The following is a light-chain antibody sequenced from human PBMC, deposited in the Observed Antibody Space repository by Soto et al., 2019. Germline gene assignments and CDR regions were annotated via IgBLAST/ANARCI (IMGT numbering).Light chain of an antibody. Sequence: DIQMTQSPSTLSASIGDRVTITCRASQSIDSWLAWYQQKPGKAPKLLIYKASSLQTGVPSRFSGSGSGTEFALAISSLQPDDFATYYCQHYNTYSRTFGQGTKVEVK. CDR1: QSIDSW. V-gene: IGKV1-5*03. CDR3: QHYNTYSRT. J-gene: IGKJ1*01. CDR2: KAS.